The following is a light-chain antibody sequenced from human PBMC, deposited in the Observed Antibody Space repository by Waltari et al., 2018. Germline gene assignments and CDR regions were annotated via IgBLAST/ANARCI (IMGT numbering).Light chain of an antibody. V-gene: IGLV1-44*01. J-gene: IGLJ3*02. CDR3: AAWDDSLNGWV. CDR1: SSTIGGQP. CDR2: INN. Sequence: QSVLTQPPSASGAPGQSVTISCSGSSSTIGGQPPNCYKHLPGTSPKLSIYINNQRPSGVPDRFSGSKSGTSASLAISGLQSEDEADYYCAAWDDSLNGWVFGGGTKVSVL.